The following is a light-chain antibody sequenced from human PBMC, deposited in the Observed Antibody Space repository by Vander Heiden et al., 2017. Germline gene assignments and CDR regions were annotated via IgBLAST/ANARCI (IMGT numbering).Light chain of an antibody. Sequence: VLTQSPATLSLSPGESATLTCRASQSVSSYLAWYQQTPGQAPRLLFYDASYRATGIPARFSGSGSGTYFTLTISSLEPEDVAFYYCQQSSNWLTFGEGTKVEIK. V-gene: IGKV3-11*01. J-gene: IGKJ4*01. CDR1: QSVSSY. CDR3: QQSSNWLT. CDR2: DAS.